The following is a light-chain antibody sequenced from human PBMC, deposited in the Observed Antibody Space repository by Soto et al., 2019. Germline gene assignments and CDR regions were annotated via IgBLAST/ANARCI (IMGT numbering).Light chain of an antibody. Sequence: AIQMTQSPSSLSASVGDRVTITCRASQGIGNDLGWYQQKPGKAPKHLIFAASNLQSGVPSRFSGGGSGTDFTLTISSLQPEDFATYYCLQHFNFSWTFGQGTKVETK. CDR3: LQHFNFSWT. CDR2: AAS. V-gene: IGKV1-6*01. J-gene: IGKJ1*01. CDR1: QGIGND.